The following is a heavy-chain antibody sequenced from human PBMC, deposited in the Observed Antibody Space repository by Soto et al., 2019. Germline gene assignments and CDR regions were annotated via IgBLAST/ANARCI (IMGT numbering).Heavy chain of an antibody. J-gene: IGHJ6*02. V-gene: IGHV4-34*01. Sequence: SETLSLTCAVYGGSFSGYYWSGIRQPPGKGLEWTGEINHSGSTNYNPSLKSRVTISVDTSKNQFSLKLSSVTAASTAVYYCARGSIRGSSQSVALYYYYYYGMDVWGQGTTVTVSS. D-gene: IGHD6-13*01. CDR3: ARGSIRGSSQSVALYYYYYYGMDV. CDR1: GGSFSGYY. CDR2: INHSGST.